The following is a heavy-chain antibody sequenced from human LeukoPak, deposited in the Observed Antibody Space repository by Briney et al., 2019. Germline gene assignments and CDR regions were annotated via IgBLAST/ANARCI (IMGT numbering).Heavy chain of an antibody. Sequence: GGSLRLSCAASGFTFSSYGMHWVRQAPGKGLEWVAVISYDGSNKYYADSVKGRFTISRDNSKNTLYLQMNSLRAEDTAVYYCADLGDYAVGWGQGTLVTVSS. CDR3: ADLGDYAVG. J-gene: IGHJ4*02. CDR1: GFTFSSYG. V-gene: IGHV3-30*03. CDR2: ISYDGSNK. D-gene: IGHD2-2*01.